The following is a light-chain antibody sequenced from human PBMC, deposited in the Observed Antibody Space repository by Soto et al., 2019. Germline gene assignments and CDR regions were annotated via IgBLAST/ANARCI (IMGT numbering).Light chain of an antibody. J-gene: IGKJ3*01. CDR3: QQYGSSPPFT. CDR2: GVS. V-gene: IGKV3-20*01. Sequence: EIVLTQSPGTLSLSPGERATLSCRASQSVDSRYLGWYQQKPGQAPRLLIYGVSSRATGIPDRFSGSGSWTDFTLTLSRLEHEDFAVYYCQQYGSSPPFTFGPGTKVDIK. CDR1: QSVDSRY.